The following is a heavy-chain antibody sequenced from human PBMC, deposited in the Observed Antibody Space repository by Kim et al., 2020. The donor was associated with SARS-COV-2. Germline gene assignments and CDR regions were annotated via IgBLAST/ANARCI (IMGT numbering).Heavy chain of an antibody. CDR3: VRDLWQDPSRQWELLFYLDF. Sequence: SETLSLTCTVSGSSIRSGHYYWGWIRQPPGKGLEWIGSIYHSGNTYYNPSLSSRVTISVDTSKNQFSLRLTSVTAADTAVYYCVRDLWQDPSRQWELLFYLDFWGQGTLVTVSS. CDR1: GSSIRSGHYY. CDR2: IYHSGNT. D-gene: IGHD1-26*01. J-gene: IGHJ4*02. V-gene: IGHV4-38-2*02.